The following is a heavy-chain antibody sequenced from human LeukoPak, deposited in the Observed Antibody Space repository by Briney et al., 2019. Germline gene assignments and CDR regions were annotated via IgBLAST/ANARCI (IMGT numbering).Heavy chain of an antibody. V-gene: IGHV1-18*01. Sequence: ASVKVSCKASGYTFTSYGISWVRQAPRQGLEWMGWISAYNGNTNYAQKLQGRVAMTTDTSTSTAYMDLRSLRSDDTAVYYCARIDSSYYYMDVWGKGTTVTVSS. CDR2: ISAYNGNT. J-gene: IGHJ6*03. D-gene: IGHD6-13*01. CDR3: ARIDSSYYYMDV. CDR1: GYTFTSYG.